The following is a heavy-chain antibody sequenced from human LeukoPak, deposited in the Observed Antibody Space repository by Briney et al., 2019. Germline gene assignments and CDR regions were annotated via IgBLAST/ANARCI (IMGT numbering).Heavy chain of an antibody. J-gene: IGHJ6*02. Sequence: ASVKVSCKASGYTFTSYAMHWVRQAPGQRLEWMGWINAGNGNTKYSQKFQGRVTITRDTSASTAYMELSGLRSEDTAVYYCASDLWAPQDRYYYYYGMDVWGQGTTVTVSS. CDR1: GYTFTSYA. CDR3: ASDLWAPQDRYYYYYGMDV. D-gene: IGHD3-16*01. CDR2: INAGNGNT. V-gene: IGHV1-3*01.